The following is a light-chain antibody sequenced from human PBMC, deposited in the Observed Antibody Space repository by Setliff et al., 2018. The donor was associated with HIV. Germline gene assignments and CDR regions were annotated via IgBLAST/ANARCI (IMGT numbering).Light chain of an antibody. J-gene: IGLJ1*01. CDR2: DVS. CDR1: SSDVGGYDF. Sequence: QSVLTQPASVSGSPGQSITISCIGTSSDVGGYDFVSWYQQRPGKAPKLIIFDVSERPSGVSHRFSGSKSGNTASLTISGLQTEDEADYFCASYRSSGKYVFATGTKVTVL. CDR3: ASYRSSGKYV. V-gene: IGLV2-14*03.